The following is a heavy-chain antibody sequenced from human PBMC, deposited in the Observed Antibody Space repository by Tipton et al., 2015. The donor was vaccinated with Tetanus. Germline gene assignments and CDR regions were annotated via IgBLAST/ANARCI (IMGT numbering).Heavy chain of an antibody. Sequence: QSGPEMKKPGASVKVSCKASGYTFNTFGISWVRQAPGQGLEWIGWISVYNGNTNYGQNVQGRVTMTTDTPTSTAYMELRSLRSDDTAVYYCARVPTNPLAVDRPTDYWGQGTLVTVSS. D-gene: IGHD6-19*01. CDR2: ISVYNGNT. CDR1: GYTFNTFG. V-gene: IGHV1-18*01. CDR3: ARVPTNPLAVDRPTDY. J-gene: IGHJ4*02.